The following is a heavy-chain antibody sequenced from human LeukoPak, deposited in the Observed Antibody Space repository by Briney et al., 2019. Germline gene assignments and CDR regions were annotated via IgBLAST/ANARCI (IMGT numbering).Heavy chain of an antibody. CDR3: TPEVWELQGASDI. Sequence: GGPLRLSCAASGFPFNTYWMSWVRQAPGKGLEWVANIKEDGSEEHYVDSVKGRFTISRDNAKNSLYLQMNSLTAADTALYYCTPEVWELQGASDIWGQGTMVTVSS. CDR1: GFPFNTYW. J-gene: IGHJ3*02. V-gene: IGHV3-7*01. CDR2: IKEDGSEE. D-gene: IGHD1-26*01.